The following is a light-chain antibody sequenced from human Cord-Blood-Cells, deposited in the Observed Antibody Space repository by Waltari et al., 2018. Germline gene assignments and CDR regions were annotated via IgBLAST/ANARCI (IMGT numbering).Light chain of an antibody. CDR3: QQYGSSPT. CDR2: GAS. CDR1: QRVSSSY. Sequence: DIVLTQSPGTLSLSPGESATLSCRASQRVSSSYLAWYQQKPGQAPRRLSYGASSRATGIPDRFSGSGSGTDFTLTISSLEPEDFAVYYCQQYGSSPTFGGGTKVEIK. V-gene: IGKV3-20*01. J-gene: IGKJ4*01.